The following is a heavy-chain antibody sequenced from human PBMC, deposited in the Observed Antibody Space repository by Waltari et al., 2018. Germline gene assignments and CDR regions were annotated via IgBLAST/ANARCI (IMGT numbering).Heavy chain of an antibody. D-gene: IGHD1-26*01. V-gene: IGHV3-23*01. CDR3: AKTQFFGSLDAFDF. J-gene: IGHJ3*01. Sequence: EVQLLDSGGALVQPGGSLRLSCEASGFLFSTYAMTWVRQAPGKGLEWVSTSSSDDGDTYYADSVKGRFTISRDNSKNTLSLQMSSLRADDTAVYYCAKTQFFGSLDAFDFWGQGTMVTVSS. CDR2: SSSDDGDT. CDR1: GFLFSTYA.